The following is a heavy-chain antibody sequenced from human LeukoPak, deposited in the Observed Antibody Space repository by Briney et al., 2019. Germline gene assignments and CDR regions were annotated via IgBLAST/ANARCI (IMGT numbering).Heavy chain of an antibody. D-gene: IGHD2-2*01. V-gene: IGHV3-30-3*01. CDR1: GLTFSSYA. Sequence: GRSLRLSCAASGLTFSSYAMHWVRQAPGKGLEWVAVISYDGSNKYYADSVKGRFTISRDNSKNTLYLQMNSLRAEDTAVYYCARERAYCSSTSCHNLGFDPWGQGTLVTVSS. CDR2: ISYDGSNK. CDR3: ARERAYCSSTSCHNLGFDP. J-gene: IGHJ5*02.